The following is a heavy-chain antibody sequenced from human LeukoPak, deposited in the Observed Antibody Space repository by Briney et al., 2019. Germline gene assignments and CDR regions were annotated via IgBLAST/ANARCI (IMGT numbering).Heavy chain of an antibody. V-gene: IGHV3-23*01. D-gene: IGHD3-10*01. CDR1: GFSFSNYA. J-gene: IGHJ4*02. Sequence: GGSLRLSCVSSGFSFSNYAMSWVRQAPGKGLEWVSSISGSGGSTHYADSVKGRFTISRDKTKNTLYLQMNSLRAEDTAVYYCAKVGPLWFGIYDYWGQGTLVTVSS. CDR2: ISGSGGST. CDR3: AKVGPLWFGIYDY.